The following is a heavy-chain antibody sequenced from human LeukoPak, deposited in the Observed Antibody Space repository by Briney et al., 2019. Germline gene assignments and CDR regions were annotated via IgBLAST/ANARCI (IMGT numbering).Heavy chain of an antibody. CDR3: ARKQMTTDYYYGMDV. CDR1: GGTFSSYA. V-gene: IGHV1-69*01. D-gene: IGHD4-11*01. Sequence: PTASVKVSCKASGGTFSSYAISWARQAPGQGLEWMGGIIPIFGTANYAQKFQGRVTITADESTSTAYMGLSSLRSEDTAVYYCARKQMTTDYYYGMDVWGKGTTVTVSS. CDR2: IIPIFGTA. J-gene: IGHJ6*04.